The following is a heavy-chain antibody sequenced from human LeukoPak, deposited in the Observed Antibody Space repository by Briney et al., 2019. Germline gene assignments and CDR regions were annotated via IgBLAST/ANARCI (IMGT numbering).Heavy chain of an antibody. V-gene: IGHV4-59*08. CDR3: ARHYYGDYEGWFDP. CDR1: GGSISSYY. D-gene: IGHD4-17*01. J-gene: IGHJ5*02. CDR2: ISYSGST. Sequence: KPSETLSLTCTVSGGSISSYYWSWIRQPPGKGLEWIGYISYSGSTNYNPSLKSRVTISVDTSKNQFSLKLSSVTAADTAVYYCARHYYGDYEGWFDPWGQGTLVTVSS.